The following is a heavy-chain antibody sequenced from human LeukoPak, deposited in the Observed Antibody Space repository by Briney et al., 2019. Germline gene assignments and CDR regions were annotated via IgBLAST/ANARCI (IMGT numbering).Heavy chain of an antibody. V-gene: IGHV3-21*01. J-gene: IGHJ4*02. CDR2: VSSSSSYI. Sequence: GGSLRLSCAASGFTFSSYSMNWVRQAPGKGLEWVSSVSSSSSYIYYADSVKGRFTFSRDNSKNTLYLQMNSLRGEDTAVYYCAKDNDHNFDYWGQGTLVTVSS. CDR1: GFTFSSYS. CDR3: AKDNDHNFDY.